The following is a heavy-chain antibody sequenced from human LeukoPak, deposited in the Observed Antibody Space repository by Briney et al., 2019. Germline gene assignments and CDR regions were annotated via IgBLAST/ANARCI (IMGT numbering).Heavy chain of an antibody. CDR3: VRVSLSPLLPIDY. CDR1: GYTFTAYY. J-gene: IGHJ4*02. V-gene: IGHV1-2*02. CDR2: INSNSGDT. Sequence: ASVKVSCKASGYTFTAYYLHWVRQAPGQGLEWMGWINSNSGDTNSAQKFQGRVTLTRDTSITTAYMEMSSLSSDDTAVYYCVRVSLSPLLPIDYWGQGTLVTVSS. D-gene: IGHD2-15*01.